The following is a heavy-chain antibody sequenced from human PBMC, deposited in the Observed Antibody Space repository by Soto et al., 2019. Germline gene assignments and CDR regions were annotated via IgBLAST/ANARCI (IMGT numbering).Heavy chain of an antibody. CDR3: ARGGDRTYYDILTGPNWFDP. Sequence: PGESLKISCKGSGYSFTSYWIGWVRQMPGKGLEWMGTIYPGDSDTRYSPSFQGQVTISADKSISTAYLQWSSLKASDTAMYYCARGGDRTYYDILTGPNWFDPWGQGTLVTVSS. CDR1: GYSFTSYW. D-gene: IGHD3-9*01. J-gene: IGHJ5*02. V-gene: IGHV5-51*01. CDR2: IYPGDSDT.